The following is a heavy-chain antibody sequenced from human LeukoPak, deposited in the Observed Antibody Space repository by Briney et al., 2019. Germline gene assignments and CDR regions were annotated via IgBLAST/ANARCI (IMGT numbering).Heavy chain of an antibody. J-gene: IGHJ5*02. CDR1: GFTFDDYA. CDR2: ISWDGGST. CDR3: ARDQGFRYFDP. D-gene: IGHD3-16*02. Sequence: GGSLRLSCADSGFTFDDYAMHWVRQAPGKGLEWGSLISWDGGSTYYADSVKGRFTISRDNAKNSVFLQMSSLSGGDTAIYYCARDQGFRYFDPWGQGTLVTVSS. V-gene: IGHV3-43D*03.